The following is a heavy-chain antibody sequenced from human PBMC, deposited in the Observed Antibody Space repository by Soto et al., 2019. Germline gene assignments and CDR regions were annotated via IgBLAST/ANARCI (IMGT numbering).Heavy chain of an antibody. CDR2: ISYDGGTT. Sequence: QVQLVESGGGVVQPGRSLRLSCAASGFTFNTYAMHWVRQAPGKGLEWMAVISYDGGTTYYADSVKGRFTISRDISKSTLYLQMNNLRTEDTALYYCAREGTRYDSSGFDHWGQGTLVTVSS. CDR1: GFTFNTYA. D-gene: IGHD3-22*01. V-gene: IGHV3-30-3*01. CDR3: AREGTRYDSSGFDH. J-gene: IGHJ4*02.